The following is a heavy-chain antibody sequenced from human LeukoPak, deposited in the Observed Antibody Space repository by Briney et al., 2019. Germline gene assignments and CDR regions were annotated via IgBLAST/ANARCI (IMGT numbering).Heavy chain of an antibody. D-gene: IGHD6-25*01. V-gene: IGHV3-7*01. Sequence: PGGSLRLSCAASGFTFSSYWMSWVRQAPGKGLEWVANIKQDGSEKYYVDSVKGRFTISRDNAKNSLYLQMNSLRAEDTAVYYCARLRLRGRDAFDIWGQGTMVTVSS. J-gene: IGHJ3*02. CDR1: GFTFSSYW. CDR3: ARLRLRGRDAFDI. CDR2: IKQDGSEK.